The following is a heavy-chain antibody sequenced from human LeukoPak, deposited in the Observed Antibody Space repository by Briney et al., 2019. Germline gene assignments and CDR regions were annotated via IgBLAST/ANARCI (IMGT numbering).Heavy chain of an antibody. CDR2: ISGSGGST. J-gene: IGHJ4*02. CDR3: TKDLGYGDYVSLDY. Sequence: GGSLRLSCAASGFTFSGYAMSWVRQAPGKGLEWVSAISGSGGSTYYADSVKGRFTISRDNSKNTLYLQMNSLRAEDTAVYYCTKDLGYGDYVSLDYWGQGTLVTVSS. V-gene: IGHV3-23*01. D-gene: IGHD4-17*01. CDR1: GFTFSGYA.